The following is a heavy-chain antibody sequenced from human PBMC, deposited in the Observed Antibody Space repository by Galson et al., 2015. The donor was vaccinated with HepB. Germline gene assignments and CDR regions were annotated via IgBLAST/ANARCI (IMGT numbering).Heavy chain of an antibody. CDR3: ATVPLSYSSTYYFDY. CDR2: IYSGGST. J-gene: IGHJ4*02. CDR1: GFTVSSNY. D-gene: IGHD6-19*01. V-gene: IGHV3-66*01. Sequence: SLRLSCAASGFTVSSNYMSWDRQAPGKGLEWVSVIYSGGSTYYADSVKGRFPISRDNSKNTLYLQMNSLRAEDTAVYYCATVPLSYSSTYYFDYWGQGTLVTVSS.